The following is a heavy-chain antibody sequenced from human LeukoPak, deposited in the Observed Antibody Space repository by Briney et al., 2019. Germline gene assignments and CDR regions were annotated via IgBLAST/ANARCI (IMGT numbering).Heavy chain of an antibody. CDR2: VSGSGGGT. Sequence: GGSLRLSCAASGSTFSTYDMSWVRQAPGQGLEWVSSVSGSGGGTYYADSVKGRFTISRDNSKSTLYLQMNSLRAEDTAIYYCARSGEADWYIDLWGRGTLATVSS. CDR3: ARSGEADWYIDL. V-gene: IGHV3-23*01. D-gene: IGHD2-15*01. J-gene: IGHJ2*01. CDR1: GSTFSTYD.